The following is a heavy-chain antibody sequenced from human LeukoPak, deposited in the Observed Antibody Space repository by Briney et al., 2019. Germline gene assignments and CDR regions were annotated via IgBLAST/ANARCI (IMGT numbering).Heavy chain of an antibody. V-gene: IGHV4-30-4*01. D-gene: IGHD6-19*01. CDR3: ARGDYTVLAGSPFDL. J-gene: IGHJ4*02. Sequence: SETLSLTCSVYGDAITSGADYWNWIRQSPGKGLQWIGYIFFTGSTYYNPSLGSRFTISLDAPKNQFSLRLNSVTAADTAVYYCARGDYTVLAGSPFDLWGRGTLVTVSS. CDR2: IFFTGST. CDR1: GDAITSGADY.